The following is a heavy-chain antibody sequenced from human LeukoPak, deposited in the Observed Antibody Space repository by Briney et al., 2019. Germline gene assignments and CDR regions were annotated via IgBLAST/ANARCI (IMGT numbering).Heavy chain of an antibody. V-gene: IGHV1-18*01. Sequence: ASVKVSCKASGYTFTSYGISWVRQAPGQGLEWMGWISAYNGNTNYAQKLQGRVTMTTDTSTSTAYMELRSLRSDDTAVYYCARDHPITIFGVVDYYGMDVWGQGTTVTVSS. J-gene: IGHJ6*02. D-gene: IGHD3-3*01. CDR2: ISAYNGNT. CDR1: GYTFTSYG. CDR3: ARDHPITIFGVVDYYGMDV.